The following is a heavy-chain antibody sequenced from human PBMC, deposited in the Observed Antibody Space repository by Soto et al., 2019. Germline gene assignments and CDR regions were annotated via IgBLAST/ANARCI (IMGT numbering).Heavy chain of an antibody. CDR2: ISAYNGNT. Sequence: QVQLVQSGAEVKKPGASVKVSCKASGYTFTSYGISWVRQAPGQGLEWMGWISAYNGNTNYAQKLQGRVTMTTDTATSTAYMELRSLRSDDTAVYYCARLGWSVVVAGRDAFDIWGQGTMVTVSS. D-gene: IGHD2-15*01. V-gene: IGHV1-18*01. J-gene: IGHJ3*02. CDR3: ARLGWSVVVAGRDAFDI. CDR1: GYTFTSYG.